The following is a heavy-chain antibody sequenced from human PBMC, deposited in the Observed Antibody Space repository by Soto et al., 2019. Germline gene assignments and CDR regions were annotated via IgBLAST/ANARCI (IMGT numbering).Heavy chain of an antibody. V-gene: IGHV3-9*01. CDR2: ISWNSGSI. CDR1: GFTFDDYA. Sequence: EVQLVESGGGLVQPGRSLRLSCAASGFTFDDYAMHWVRQAPGKGLGWVSGISWNSGSIGYADSVKGRFTISRDNAKNSLYLQMNSLRAEDTALYYCAKTKKEMTTVGSPFDYWGQGTLVTVSS. CDR3: AKTKKEMTTVGSPFDY. D-gene: IGHD4-4*01. J-gene: IGHJ4*02.